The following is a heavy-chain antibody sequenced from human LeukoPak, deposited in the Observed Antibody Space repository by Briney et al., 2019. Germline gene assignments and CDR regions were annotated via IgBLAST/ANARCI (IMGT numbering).Heavy chain of an antibody. CDR2: INPSGGST. D-gene: IGHD1-26*01. J-gene: IGHJ5*02. CDR3: ARDNRKPYSIVGATNWFDP. CDR1: GYTFTSYY. V-gene: IGHV1-46*01. Sequence: GASVKVSCKASGYTFTSYYMHWVRQAPGQGLEWMGIINPSGGSTSYAQKFQGRVTMTRDTSTSTVYMELSSLRSDDTAVYYCARDNRKPYSIVGATNWFDPWGQGTLVTVSS.